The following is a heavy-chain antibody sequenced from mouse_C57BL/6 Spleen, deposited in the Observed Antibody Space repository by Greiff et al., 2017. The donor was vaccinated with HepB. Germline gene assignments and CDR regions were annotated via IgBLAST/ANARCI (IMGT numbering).Heavy chain of an antibody. V-gene: IGHV1-19*01. CDR1: GYTFTDYY. CDR3: ASGGSSYPYYAMDY. J-gene: IGHJ4*01. CDR2: INPYNGGT. D-gene: IGHD1-1*01. Sequence: EVQLQQSGPVLVKPGASVKMSCKASGYTFTDYYMNWVKQSHGKSLEWIGVINPYNGGTSYNQKFKGKATLTVDKSSSTAYMELNSLTSEDSAVYYWASGGSSYPYYAMDYWGQGTSVTVSS.